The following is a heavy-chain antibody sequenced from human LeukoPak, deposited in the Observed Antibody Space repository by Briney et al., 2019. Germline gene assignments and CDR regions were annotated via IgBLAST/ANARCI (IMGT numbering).Heavy chain of an antibody. Sequence: GGSLRLSCAASGFTFSSYNMNWVRHAPGKGLEWGSAISNSSSYIYYPDSVRRGFTIARHNAKNSLHLQMNSLRAEEAAVYCCGRVGPASYSRESNIFDYWGQGTLVTVSS. CDR2: ISNSSSYI. J-gene: IGHJ4*02. CDR3: GRVGPASYSRESNIFDY. V-gene: IGHV3-21*01. D-gene: IGHD6-13*01. CDR1: GFTFSSYN.